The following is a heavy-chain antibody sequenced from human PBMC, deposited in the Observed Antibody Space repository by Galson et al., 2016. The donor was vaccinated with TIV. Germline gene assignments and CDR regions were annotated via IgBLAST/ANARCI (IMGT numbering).Heavy chain of an antibody. CDR3: ARGRIAVADESFDI. D-gene: IGHD6-19*01. CDR1: GGTFRRYS. V-gene: IGHV1-69*04. J-gene: IGHJ3*02. CDR2: IIPMLGMT. Sequence: SVKVSCKASGGTFRRYSISWVRQAPGQGLEWMGRIIPMLGMTNYAQRFQGRVTITADEFTSTAYMEMSGLRVGDTAMYYCARGRIAVADESFDIWGQGTLVTVSS.